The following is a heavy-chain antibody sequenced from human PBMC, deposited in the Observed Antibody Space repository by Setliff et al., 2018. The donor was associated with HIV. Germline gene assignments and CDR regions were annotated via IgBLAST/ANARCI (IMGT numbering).Heavy chain of an antibody. CDR3: ARVQQQLLQEDDYFDY. V-gene: IGHV3-33*08. J-gene: IGHJ4*02. CDR2: IWFDGNKK. CDR1: GFRFRSYG. D-gene: IGHD6-13*01. Sequence: GGSLRLSCAASGFRFRSYGRHWVRQAPGKGLEWVAIIWFDGNKKYYADSVKGRFTISRDNSKNTLYLQMNSLRPEDTAVYYCARVQQQLLQEDDYFDYWGQGTLVTVSS.